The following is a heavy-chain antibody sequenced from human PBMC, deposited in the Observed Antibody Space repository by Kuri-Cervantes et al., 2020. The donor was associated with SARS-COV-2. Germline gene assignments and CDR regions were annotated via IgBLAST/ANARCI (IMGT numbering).Heavy chain of an antibody. CDR1: GYTFTSYG. D-gene: IGHD2-2*01. V-gene: IGHV1-18*01. Sequence: ASVKVSCKASGYTFTSYGISWVRQAPGQGLEWMGWISAYNGNTNYAQKLQGRVTMTRNTSISTAYMELSSLRSEDTAVYYCARGGGDCSSTSCSRYYYGMDVWGQGTTVTVSS. CDR2: ISAYNGNT. J-gene: IGHJ6*02. CDR3: ARGGGDCSSTSCSRYYYGMDV.